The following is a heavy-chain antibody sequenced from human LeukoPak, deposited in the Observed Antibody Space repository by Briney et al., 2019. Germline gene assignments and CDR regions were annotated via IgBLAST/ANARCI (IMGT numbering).Heavy chain of an antibody. J-gene: IGHJ6*02. CDR2: IKQDGSEK. Sequence: GGSLRLSCAASGFTFSSYWMSWVRQAPGKGLEWVANIKQDGSEKYYVDSVKGRFTISRDNAKNSLYLQMNSLRAEDTAVYYCAREGREWLWRDYYYYYGMDVWGQGTTVTVSS. CDR3: AREGREWLWRDYYYYYGMDV. CDR1: GFTFSSYW. V-gene: IGHV3-7*01. D-gene: IGHD3-3*01.